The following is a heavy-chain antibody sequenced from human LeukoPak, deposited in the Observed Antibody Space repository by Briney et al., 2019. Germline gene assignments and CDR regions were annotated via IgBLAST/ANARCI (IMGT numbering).Heavy chain of an antibody. D-gene: IGHD3-10*01. CDR2: IGTAGDT. CDR1: GSTFSSYD. J-gene: IGHJ4*02. CDR3: ARGLSGSGDFDY. V-gene: IGHV3-13*01. Sequence: GGSLRLSCAASGSTFSSYDMHWGRQATGKGLEWVSAIGTAGDTYYPGSVKGRFTISRENAKNSLYLQMNSLRAGDTAVYYCARGLSGSGDFDYWGQGTLVTVSS.